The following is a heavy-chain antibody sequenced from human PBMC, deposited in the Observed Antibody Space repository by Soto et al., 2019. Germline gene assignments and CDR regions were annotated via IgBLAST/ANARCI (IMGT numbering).Heavy chain of an antibody. D-gene: IGHD6-19*01. CDR3: AGDSAGHGDYSYYYAMDV. V-gene: IGHV3-48*01. CDR1: GFTFSSYS. Sequence: EVQLVESGGGLVQPGGSLRLSCAASGFTFSSYSMNWVRQAPGKGLEWVSYISGSSRTIYYADSVRGRFTISRDNAKNSLYLQMNSLRAEDTAVYSCAGDSAGHGDYSYYYAMDVWGQGTTVTVSS. CDR2: ISGSSRTI. J-gene: IGHJ6*02.